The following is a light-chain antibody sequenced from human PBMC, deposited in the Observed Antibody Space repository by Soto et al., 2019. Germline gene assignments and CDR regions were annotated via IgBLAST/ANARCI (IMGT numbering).Light chain of an antibody. CDR1: SSDVGGYNY. Sequence: QPVLTQPASVSGSPGQSITISCTGTSSDVGGYNYVSWYQQHPGKAPKLMIYEVSNRPSGVSNRFSGSKSGNTASLTISGRQAEDEADYYCSSYTSSSTPYVFGTGTKLTVL. CDR3: SSYTSSSTPYV. J-gene: IGLJ1*01. CDR2: EVS. V-gene: IGLV2-14*01.